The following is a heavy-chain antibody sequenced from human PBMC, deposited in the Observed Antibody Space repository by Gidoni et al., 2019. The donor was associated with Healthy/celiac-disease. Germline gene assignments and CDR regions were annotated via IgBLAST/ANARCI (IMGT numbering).Heavy chain of an antibody. D-gene: IGHD2-21*01. CDR1: SSYG. CDR3: ARDRHIVVGNWFDP. J-gene: IGHJ5*02. CDR2: IWYDGSNK. Sequence: SSYGMHWVRQAPGKGLEWVAVIWYDGSNKYYADSVKGRFTISRDNSKNTLYLQMNSLRAEDTAVYYCARDRHIVVGNWFDPWGQGTLVTVSS. V-gene: IGHV3-33*01.